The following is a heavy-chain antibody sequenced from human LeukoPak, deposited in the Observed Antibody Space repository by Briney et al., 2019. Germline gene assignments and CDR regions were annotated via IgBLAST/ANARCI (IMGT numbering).Heavy chain of an antibody. D-gene: IGHD6-13*01. V-gene: IGHV4-39*07. CDR2: IYYSGST. J-gene: IGHJ4*02. Sequence: PSETLSLTCTVSGGSISSSSYYWGWIRQPPGKGLEWIGSIYYSGSTNYNPSLKSRVTMSVDTSKNQFSLKLSSVTAADTAVYYCASALPFQLVHWGQGTLVTVSS. CDR1: GGSISSSSYY. CDR3: ASALPFQLVH.